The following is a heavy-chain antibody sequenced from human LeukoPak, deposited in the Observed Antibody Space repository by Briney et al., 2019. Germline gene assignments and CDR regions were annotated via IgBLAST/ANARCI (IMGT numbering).Heavy chain of an antibody. CDR2: ISGSGGST. CDR3: AKEWSGVVAFDI. D-gene: IGHD3-10*01. Sequence: PGRSLRLSCAASGFTFSTYAMSWVRQAPGKGLEWVSTISGSGGSTYYADSVKGRFTISRDNSKNTLSLQMNSLRAEDTAVYYCAKEWSGVVAFDIWGQGTTVTVSS. V-gene: IGHV3-23*01. CDR1: GFTFSTYA. J-gene: IGHJ3*02.